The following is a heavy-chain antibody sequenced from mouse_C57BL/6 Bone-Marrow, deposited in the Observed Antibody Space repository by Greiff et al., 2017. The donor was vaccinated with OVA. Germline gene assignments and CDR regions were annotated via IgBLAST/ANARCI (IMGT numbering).Heavy chain of an antibody. CDR3: ARGGIYYGTQGFAY. Sequence: VQLQQSGTVLARPGASVKMSCKTSGYTFTSYWMHWVKQRPGRGLEWIGAIYPGNSDTSYNQKFKGKAKLTAVTSASTAYMELSSLTNEDSAVYYCARGGIYYGTQGFAYWGQGTLVTVSA. CDR1: GYTFTSYW. D-gene: IGHD2-1*01. CDR2: IYPGNSDT. V-gene: IGHV1-5*01. J-gene: IGHJ3*01.